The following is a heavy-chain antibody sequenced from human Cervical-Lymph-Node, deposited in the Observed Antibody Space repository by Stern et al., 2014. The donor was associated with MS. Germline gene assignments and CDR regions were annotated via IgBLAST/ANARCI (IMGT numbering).Heavy chain of an antibody. CDR1: GYIFASYS. D-gene: IGHD3-10*01. CDR2: INPYNGNT. J-gene: IGHJ6*02. Sequence: QVQLVQSGAEVKKPGASVKVSCKASGYIFASYSLSWVRQATGQGLEWMGRINPYNGNTYFAQKFQARVSMTTDTSTTTAYMELRTLRSDDSAVYYCARGYGSGNHGLDVWGQGTTVTVSS. CDR3: ARGYGSGNHGLDV. V-gene: IGHV1-18*01.